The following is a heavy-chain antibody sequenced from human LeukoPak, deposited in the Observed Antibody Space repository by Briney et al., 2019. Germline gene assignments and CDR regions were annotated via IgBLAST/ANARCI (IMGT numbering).Heavy chain of an antibody. CDR3: ARTSDYFDY. CDR1: GYTLTELS. Sequence: ASVKVSCKVSGYTLTELSMHWVRQAPGKGLEWMGGFDPEDGGTIYAQKFQGRVTMTRDMSTSTVYMELSSLRSEDTAVYYCARTSDYFDYWGQGTLVTVSS. D-gene: IGHD1-14*01. J-gene: IGHJ4*02. CDR2: FDPEDGGT. V-gene: IGHV1-24*01.